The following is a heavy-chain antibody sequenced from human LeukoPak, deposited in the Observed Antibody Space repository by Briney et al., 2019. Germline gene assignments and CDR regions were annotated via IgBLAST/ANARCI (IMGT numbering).Heavy chain of an antibody. V-gene: IGHV4-34*01. CDR1: GGSFSGYY. J-gene: IGHJ4*02. Sequence: SETLSLTCAVYGGSFSGYYWSWIRQPPGKGLEWFGEINHSGSTNYNPSLKSRVTISVDTSKNQFSLKLSSVTAADTAVYYCARGGWSIAAAGTPFDYWGQGTLVTVSS. D-gene: IGHD6-13*01. CDR2: INHSGST. CDR3: ARGGWSIAAAGTPFDY.